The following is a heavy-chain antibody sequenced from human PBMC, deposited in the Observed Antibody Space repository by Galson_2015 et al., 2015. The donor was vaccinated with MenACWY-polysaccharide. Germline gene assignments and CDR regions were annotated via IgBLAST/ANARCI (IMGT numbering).Heavy chain of an antibody. CDR3: AKGLHDYSYYYFDY. J-gene: IGHJ4*02. V-gene: IGHV3-9*01. CDR1: GSTFDDYA. D-gene: IGHD4-11*01. Sequence: SLRLSCAVSGSTFDDYAMHWVRQAPGKGLEWVSGISWNSGSIDYADSVKGRFTISRDNAKNSLYLQMNSLRAEDTALYYCAKGLHDYSYYYFDYWGQGTLVTVSS. CDR2: ISWNSGSI.